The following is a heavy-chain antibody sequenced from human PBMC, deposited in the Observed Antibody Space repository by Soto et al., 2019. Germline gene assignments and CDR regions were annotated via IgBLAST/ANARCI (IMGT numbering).Heavy chain of an antibody. CDR1: GVTCSSYA. J-gene: IGHJ4*02. CDR2: ISGSGGST. Sequence: VGSLRLSCAASGVTCSSYAMILVRQAPGKGLEWVSAISGSGGSTYYADSVKGRFTISRDNSKNTLYLQMNSLRAEDTAVYYCAKTLYYYDSSGYQWGQGTLVTVSS. CDR3: AKTLYYYDSSGYQ. V-gene: IGHV3-23*01. D-gene: IGHD3-22*01.